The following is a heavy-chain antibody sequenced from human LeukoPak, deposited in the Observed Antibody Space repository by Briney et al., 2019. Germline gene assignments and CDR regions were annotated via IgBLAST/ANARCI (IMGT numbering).Heavy chain of an antibody. J-gene: IGHJ6*02. Sequence: PSETLSLTCTVSGGSISSYYWSWIRQPPGKGLEWIGYIYYSGSTNYNPSLKSRVTISLDTSKNQFSLKLTSVTAADTALFFCARGYDIDVWGQGTTVTVSS. V-gene: IGHV4-59*01. CDR3: ARGYDIDV. CDR1: GGSISSYY. CDR2: IYYSGST.